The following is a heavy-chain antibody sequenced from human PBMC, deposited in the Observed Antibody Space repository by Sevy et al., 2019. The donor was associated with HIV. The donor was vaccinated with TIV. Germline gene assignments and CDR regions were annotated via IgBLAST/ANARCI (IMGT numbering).Heavy chain of an antibody. CDR1: GFTFSSYG. V-gene: IGHV3-30*18. Sequence: GGSLRLSCAASGFTFSSYGMHWVRQAPGKGLEWVAVISYDGSNKYYADSVKGRFTISRDNSKNTLYLQRNSLRAEDTAVYYCAKAHFSRGIAAAGTGTLHFDYWGQGTLVTVSS. D-gene: IGHD6-13*01. CDR3: AKAHFSRGIAAAGTGTLHFDY. CDR2: ISYDGSNK. J-gene: IGHJ4*02.